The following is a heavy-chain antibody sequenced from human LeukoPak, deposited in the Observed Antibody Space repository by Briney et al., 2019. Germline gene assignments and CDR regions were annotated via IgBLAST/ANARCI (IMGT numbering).Heavy chain of an antibody. CDR1: GFTFSSYA. CDR2: ISGSGGST. D-gene: IGHD1-26*01. V-gene: IGHV3-23*01. J-gene: IGHJ4*02. CDR3: TKLHSGSPGSDY. Sequence: GGSLRLSCAASGFTFSSYAMSWVRQAPGKGLEWVSAISGSGGSTYYADSVKGRFTISRDNSKNTLYLQMNSLRAEDTAVYYCTKLHSGSPGSDYWGQGTLVTVSS.